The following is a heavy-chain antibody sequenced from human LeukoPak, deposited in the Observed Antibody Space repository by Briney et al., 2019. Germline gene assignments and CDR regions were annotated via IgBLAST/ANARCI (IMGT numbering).Heavy chain of an antibody. CDR2: ISSSSSHI. D-gene: IGHD1-26*01. J-gene: IGHJ4*02. CDR1: GFTFSGYS. CDR3: ASDVVGATPHDY. Sequence: GGSLRLSCAVSGFTFSGYSMNWVRQAPGKGLEWVSSISSSSSHIYYADSVKGRFTISRDNAKNSLYLQMNSLRAEDTAVYYCASDVVGATPHDYWGQGTLVTVSS. V-gene: IGHV3-21*01.